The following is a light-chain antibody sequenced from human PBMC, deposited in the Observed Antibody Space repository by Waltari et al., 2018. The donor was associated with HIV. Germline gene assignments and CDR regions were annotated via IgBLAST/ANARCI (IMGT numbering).Light chain of an antibody. J-gene: IGLJ3*02. CDR1: SSDLDNFKS. CDR2: EVS. V-gene: IGLV2-14*01. CDR3: MSYISSATPE. Sequence: QSALTQPASVSGSPGQSITISCTGTSSDLDNFKSVSWYQHHPGKAPKVIIYEVSNRPSGFSNRFSGSMSGHTASLIISGLQAEDEADYFCMSYISSATPEFGGGTKLTVL.